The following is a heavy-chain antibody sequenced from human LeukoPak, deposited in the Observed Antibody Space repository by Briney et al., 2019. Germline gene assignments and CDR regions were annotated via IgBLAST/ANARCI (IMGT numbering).Heavy chain of an antibody. CDR3: ARSGWNDVPDY. V-gene: IGHV4-59*01. D-gene: IGHD1-1*01. Sequence: SETLSLTCTVSGGSISSYYWSWIRQPPGKGLEWIGYIYYSGSINYNPSLKSRATISVDTSKNQFSLKLSSVTAADTAVYYCARSGWNDVPDYWGQETLVTVSS. J-gene: IGHJ4*02. CDR1: GGSISSYY. CDR2: IYYSGSI.